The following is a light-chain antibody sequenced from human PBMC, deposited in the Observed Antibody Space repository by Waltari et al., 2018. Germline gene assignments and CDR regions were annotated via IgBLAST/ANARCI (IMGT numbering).Light chain of an antibody. J-gene: IGKJ5*01. CDR1: QTVSTY. CDR2: DSS. Sequence: ENVLTQSPATLSLSPGERATLSCRAMQTVSTYLAWYQQKPGQSPRLLIYDSSTRAAGAPARFSGGGSGTDFTLTISSLDPEDSAVYYCQQRINWPLTFGQGTRLEIK. CDR3: QQRINWPLT. V-gene: IGKV3-11*01.